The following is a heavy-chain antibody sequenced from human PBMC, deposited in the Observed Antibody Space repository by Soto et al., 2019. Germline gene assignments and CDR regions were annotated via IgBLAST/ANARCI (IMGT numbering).Heavy chain of an antibody. D-gene: IGHD3-16*02. J-gene: IGHJ6*02. Sequence: SETLSLTCSVSGADINSGGFTWTWIRQHAGKGLEWLGHISHSGSTDYNPSLKSRLSISGDTSKNHFSLTLTSVTAADAAVYYCATIGVSGYLAVWGQGTTVTVSS. CDR1: GADINSGGFT. CDR2: ISHSGST. V-gene: IGHV4-31*03. CDR3: ATIGVSGYLAV.